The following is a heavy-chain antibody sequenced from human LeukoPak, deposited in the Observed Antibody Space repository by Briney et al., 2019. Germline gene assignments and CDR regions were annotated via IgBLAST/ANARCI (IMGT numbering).Heavy chain of an antibody. Sequence: GESLKISCQGSGYSFTSYWIGWVRQLPGKGLEWMGIIHPGDSDTRYSPSFQGQVTFSADKSISTAYLQWSSLRAPDTAMYYCARFQPSALYYFDHWGQGTLVTVSS. CDR1: GYSFTSYW. CDR3: ARFQPSALYYFDH. J-gene: IGHJ4*02. V-gene: IGHV5-51*01. D-gene: IGHD3-10*01. CDR2: IHPGDSDT.